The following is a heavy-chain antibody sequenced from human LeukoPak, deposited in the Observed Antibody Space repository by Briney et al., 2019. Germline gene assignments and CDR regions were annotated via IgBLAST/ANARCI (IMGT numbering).Heavy chain of an antibody. CDR1: GYSISSGYY. J-gene: IGHJ4*02. V-gene: IGHV4-38-2*02. CDR2: IYHSGST. D-gene: IGHD1-1*01. CDR3: ARHLEPFDY. Sequence: PSETLSLTCTVSGYSISSGYYWGWIRQPPGKGLEWIGSIYHSGSTYYNPSLKSRVTISVDTSKNQFSLKLSSVTAADTAVYYCARHLEPFDYWGQGTLVTVSS.